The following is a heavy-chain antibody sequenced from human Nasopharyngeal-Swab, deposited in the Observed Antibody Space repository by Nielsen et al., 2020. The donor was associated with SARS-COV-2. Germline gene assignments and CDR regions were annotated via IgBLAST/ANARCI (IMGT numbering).Heavy chain of an antibody. CDR3: GRDPAPLNGLPHLDY. J-gene: IGHJ4*02. Sequence: ASVKVSCKSSGYTFTKYYMHWVRQAPGQGLEWMGIVNPTGGTTTYAQKFQGRVTMTRDSSTSTDYLDLSSLRSEDTAVSFCGRDPAPLNGLPHLDYWGQGTLVTVSS. D-gene: IGHD2-8*01. CDR1: GYTFTKYY. V-gene: IGHV1-46*01. CDR2: VNPTGGTT.